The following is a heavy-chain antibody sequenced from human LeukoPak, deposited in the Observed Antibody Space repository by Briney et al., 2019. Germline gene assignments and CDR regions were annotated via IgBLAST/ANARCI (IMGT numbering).Heavy chain of an antibody. D-gene: IGHD6-6*01. Sequence: PGGSLRLSCAASGFTFNSYSMMWVGPAPGKGLEWVSSITSSSDYIYYADSVKGRFTISRDNAKNSLFLQMISLRAEDAAVYYCARDYAARRGRGYLDYWGQGTLVAVSS. CDR3: ARDYAARRGRGYLDY. V-gene: IGHV3-21*01. J-gene: IGHJ4*02. CDR1: GFTFNSYS. CDR2: ITSSSDYI.